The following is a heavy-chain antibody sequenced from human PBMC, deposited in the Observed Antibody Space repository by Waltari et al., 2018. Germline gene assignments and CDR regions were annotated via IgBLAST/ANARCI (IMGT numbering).Heavy chain of an antibody. CDR2: IYHSGST. CDR3: ARTASLEQSDY. D-gene: IGHD1-1*01. J-gene: IGHJ4*02. Sequence: VQLVESGGGLVQPGRSLRLSCAASGFTFDDYAMHWVRQAPGKGLEWIGEIYHSGSTNYNPSLKSRVTISVDKSKNQFSLKLSSVTAADTAVYYCARTASLEQSDYWGQGTLVTVSS. CDR1: GFTFDDYA. V-gene: IGHV4-4*02.